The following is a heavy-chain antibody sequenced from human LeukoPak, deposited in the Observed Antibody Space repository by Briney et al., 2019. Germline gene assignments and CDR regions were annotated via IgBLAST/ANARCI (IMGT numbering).Heavy chain of an antibody. V-gene: IGHV3-15*07. J-gene: IGHJ4*02. CDR2: IKTNAEGGAL. CDR1: GFTYSNVW. CDR3: TTGIDDEGGY. D-gene: IGHD3-3*02. Sequence: PGGSLRLSWAASGFTYSNVWMNWVRQAPGKGPEWVGRIKTNAEGGALDYTAPVKGRFTISRDDSKNTLYLQMDSLEVEDTGMYYCTTGIDDEGGYWGQGTLVTVSS.